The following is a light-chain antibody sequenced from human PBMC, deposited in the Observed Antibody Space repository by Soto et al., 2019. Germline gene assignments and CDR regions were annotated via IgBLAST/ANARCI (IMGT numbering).Light chain of an antibody. CDR3: QQRSNWPPRFT. V-gene: IGKV3-11*01. CDR1: QSVSSY. CDR2: DAS. Sequence: EIVLTQSPATLSLSPGERATLSCRDSQSVSSYLAWYQQKPGQAPRLLIYDASNRATGIPARFSGSGSGTDFTLTISSLVPEDFAVYYCQQRSNWPPRFTFGPGTKVDIK. J-gene: IGKJ3*01.